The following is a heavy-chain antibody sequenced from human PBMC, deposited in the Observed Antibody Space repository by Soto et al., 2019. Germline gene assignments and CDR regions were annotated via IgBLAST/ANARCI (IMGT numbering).Heavy chain of an antibody. D-gene: IGHD3-22*01. Sequence: QVRLVQSGGEVKKPGASVKVSCKASGYTFTTYGITWVRQAPGQGLEWMGWSSTYNAETSHAQRLQGRVTMTRDTSTTTASMELRSLRSDDTAVYYCVRDRDSSGTMSADWGQGTLVTVSS. CDR3: VRDRDSSGTMSAD. J-gene: IGHJ4*02. V-gene: IGHV1-18*01. CDR2: SSTYNAET. CDR1: GYTFTTYG.